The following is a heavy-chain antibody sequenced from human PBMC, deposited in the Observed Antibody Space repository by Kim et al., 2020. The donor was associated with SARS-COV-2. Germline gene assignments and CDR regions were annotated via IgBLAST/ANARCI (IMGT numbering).Heavy chain of an antibody. J-gene: IGHJ4*02. CDR3: ARHGRELQSPFDY. D-gene: IGHD1-26*01. Sequence: KPPLQSRVTISGDTAKNQFSMKLSSVTAADPAVYYCARHGRELQSPFDYWGQGTLVTVSS. V-gene: IGHV4-59*08.